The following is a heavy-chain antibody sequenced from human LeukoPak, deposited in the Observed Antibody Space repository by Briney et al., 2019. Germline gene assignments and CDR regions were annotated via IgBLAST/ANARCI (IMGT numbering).Heavy chain of an antibody. CDR2: INHSGST. V-gene: IGHV4-34*01. CDR1: GGSFSGYY. Sequence: SETLSLTCAVYGGSFSGYYWSRIRQPPGKGLEWIGEINHSGSTNYNPSLKSRVTISVDTSKNQFSLKLSSVTAADTAVYYCARGSLMDYYDSSGYYYKHFDYWGQGTLVTVSS. D-gene: IGHD3-22*01. CDR3: ARGSLMDYYDSSGYYYKHFDY. J-gene: IGHJ4*02.